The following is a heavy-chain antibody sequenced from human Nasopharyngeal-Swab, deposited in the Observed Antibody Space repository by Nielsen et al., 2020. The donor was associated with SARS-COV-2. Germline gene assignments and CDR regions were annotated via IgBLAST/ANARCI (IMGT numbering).Heavy chain of an antibody. CDR2: ITSSSSTR. CDR3: VREFEATGATYLDY. J-gene: IGHJ4*02. V-gene: IGHV3-48*02. CDR1: GFAFTDYS. D-gene: IGHD1-26*01. Sequence: GGSLSLSCAASGFAFTDYSMDWVRQAPGKGLEWVSYITSSSSTRYYADSVKGRFTVSRDNAKNSLYLQMSSLRDEDTAVYYCVREFEATGATYLDYWGLGTLVTVSS.